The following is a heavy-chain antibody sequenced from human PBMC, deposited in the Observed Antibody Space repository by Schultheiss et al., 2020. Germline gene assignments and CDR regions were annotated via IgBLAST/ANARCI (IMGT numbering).Heavy chain of an antibody. D-gene: IGHD1-26*01. CDR3: ARVSELRYFDY. Sequence: ASVKVSCKASGGTFSSYAISWVRQAPGQGLEWMGGISAYNGNTNYAQKFQGRVTVTTDTSTSTVYMELSSLTSEDTAVYYCARVSELRYFDYWGQGTLVTVSS. CDR1: GGTFSSYA. CDR2: ISAYNGNT. J-gene: IGHJ4*02. V-gene: IGHV1-18*01.